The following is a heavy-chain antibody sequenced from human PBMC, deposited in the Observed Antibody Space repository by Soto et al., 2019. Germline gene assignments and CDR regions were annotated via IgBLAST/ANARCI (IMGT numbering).Heavy chain of an antibody. CDR3: ARRRGGDTAIRYGMDV. J-gene: IGHJ6*02. Sequence: ESLKISCKGSGYSFTSYWIGWVHQMPGKGLEWMGIIYPGDSDTRYSPSFQGQVTISADKSISTAYLQWSSLKASDTAMYYCARRRGGDTAIRYGMDVWGQGTTVTVSS. D-gene: IGHD5-18*01. CDR2: IYPGDSDT. V-gene: IGHV5-51*07. CDR1: GYSFTSYW.